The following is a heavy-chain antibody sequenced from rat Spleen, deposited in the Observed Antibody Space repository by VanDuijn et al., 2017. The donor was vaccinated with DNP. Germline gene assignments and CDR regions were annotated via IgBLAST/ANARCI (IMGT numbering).Heavy chain of an antibody. J-gene: IGHJ2*01. Sequence: QVQLKESGPGLVQPSQTLSLTCTVSGFSLTMYHVHWVRQPPGNGLEWMGIVWSNGDTSYNSVLKSRLSISRDTSKSQVFLKMNGLQTDDTATYYCSRGDYSHWGQGVMVTVSS. CDR2: VWSNGDT. CDR1: GFSLTMYH. CDR3: SRGDYSH. V-gene: IGHV2-32*01. D-gene: IGHD1-7*01.